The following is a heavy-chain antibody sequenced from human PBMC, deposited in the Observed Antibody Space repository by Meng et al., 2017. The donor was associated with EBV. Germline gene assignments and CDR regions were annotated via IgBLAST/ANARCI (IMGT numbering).Heavy chain of an antibody. CDR1: GGPFRYYA. Sequence: QVLLWRSAAEVKKPGSSVKVSCKTSGGPFRYYAISWVRQDPGQGLEWLGGFLPRLGAPNYAQKFHGRVKITADESTSTHYMDLSSLRSEDTAIYYCASESGRGYTPDYWGQGTLVTVSS. V-gene: IGHV1-69*01. D-gene: IGHD3-10*01. CDR2: FLPRLGAP. CDR3: ASESGRGYTPDY. J-gene: IGHJ4*02.